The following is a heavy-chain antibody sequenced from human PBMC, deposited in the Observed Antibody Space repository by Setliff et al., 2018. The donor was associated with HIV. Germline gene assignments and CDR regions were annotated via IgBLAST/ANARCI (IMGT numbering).Heavy chain of an antibody. J-gene: IGHJ4*02. V-gene: IGHV1-2*04. CDR3: ARWPPHRSSDYDQEYYFDY. CDR2: INPNSGGT. CDR1: GYTFTGYY. Sequence: ASVKVSCKASGYTFTGYYMHWVRQAPGQGLEWMGWINPNSGGTNYAQKFQGWVTMTRDTSISTAYTELSRLRSDDTAVYYCARWPPHRSSDYDQEYYFDYWGQGTLVTVSS. D-gene: IGHD3-22*01.